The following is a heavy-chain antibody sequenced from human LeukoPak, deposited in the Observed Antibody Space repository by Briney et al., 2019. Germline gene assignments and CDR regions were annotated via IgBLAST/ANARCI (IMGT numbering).Heavy chain of an antibody. CDR1: GYTFTSYY. CDR3: ARERGWLLGAGYYFDY. Sequence: ASVKVSCKASGYTFTSYYMHWVRQAPGQGLEWMGIINPGGGSTTYAQKFQGRVTVTRDTSTSTVYMELSSLRSEDMAVYYCARERGWLLGAGYYFDYWGQGTLVTVSS. CDR2: INPGGGST. J-gene: IGHJ4*02. V-gene: IGHV1-46*01. D-gene: IGHD3-16*01.